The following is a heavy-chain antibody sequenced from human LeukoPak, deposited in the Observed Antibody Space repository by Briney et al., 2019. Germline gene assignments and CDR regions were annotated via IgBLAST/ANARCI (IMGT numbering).Heavy chain of an antibody. CDR3: ARRRDYYDSSGVDY. J-gene: IGHJ4*02. CDR1: GFTFSGYA. Sequence: GGSLRLSCAASGFTFSGYALHWVRQAPGKGLEWGAVISYDGTNKYYADSVKGRFTISRDNSKNTLYLQMNSLRAEDTAVYYCARRRDYYDSSGVDYWGQGTLVTVSS. CDR2: ISYDGTNK. D-gene: IGHD3-22*01. V-gene: IGHV3-30*04.